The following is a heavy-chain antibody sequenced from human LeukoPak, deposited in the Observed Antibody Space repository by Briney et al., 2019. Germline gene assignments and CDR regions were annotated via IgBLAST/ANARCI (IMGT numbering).Heavy chain of an antibody. CDR3: AKDGGVNLGNWFDS. V-gene: IGHV3-23*01. Sequence: GGSLRLSCAASGFTFSNYGMSWVRQAPGQGLEWVSTISDSGGIAYYADSVKGRLTISRDNSRSTLYLQMNSPRAEDTAEYYCAKDGGVNLGNWFDSWGQGTLVTVSS. D-gene: IGHD3-16*01. CDR2: ISDSGGIA. J-gene: IGHJ5*01. CDR1: GFTFSNYG.